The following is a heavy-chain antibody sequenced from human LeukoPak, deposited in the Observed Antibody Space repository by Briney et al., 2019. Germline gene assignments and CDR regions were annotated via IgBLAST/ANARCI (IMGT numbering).Heavy chain of an antibody. CDR2: INPNSGGT. Sequence: ASVKVSCKASGYTFTGYYMHWVRQAPGQGLEWMGWINPNSGGTNYAQKFQGWVTMTRDTSISTAYMELSRLRSDDTAVYYCARWGDIVVLDYYYGMDVWGQGTTVTVSS. CDR3: ARWGDIVVLDYYYGMDV. V-gene: IGHV1-2*04. D-gene: IGHD2-15*01. CDR1: GYTFTGYY. J-gene: IGHJ6*02.